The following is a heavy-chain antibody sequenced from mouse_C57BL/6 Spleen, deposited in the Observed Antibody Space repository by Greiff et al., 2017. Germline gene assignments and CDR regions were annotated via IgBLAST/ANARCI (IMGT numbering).Heavy chain of an antibody. J-gene: IGHJ2*01. V-gene: IGHV5-16*01. CDR2: INYDGSSP. Sequence: EVKLVESEGGLVQPGSSMKLSCTASGFTFSDYYMAWVRQVPEKGLEWVANINYDGSSPYYLDSLKSRFIISRGNAKNILYLQMSNLKSEDTATYYCARDPLNYDGYWGYFDYWGQGTTLTVSS. CDR1: GFTFSDYY. CDR3: ARDPLNYDGYWGYFDY. D-gene: IGHD2-3*01.